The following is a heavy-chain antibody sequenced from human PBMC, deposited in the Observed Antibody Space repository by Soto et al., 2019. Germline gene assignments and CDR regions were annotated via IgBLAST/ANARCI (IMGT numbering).Heavy chain of an antibody. Sequence: SRRLSCAASGFNIRSYGMHGVRQDTGKGLEWVAVIWYDGSNKYYADSVKGRFTISRDNSKNTLYLQMNSLRAEDTAVYYCARYLSTGGYYYSKDYGMDVWGQGTTVTVSS. CDR3: ARYLSTGGYYYSKDYGMDV. CDR2: IWYDGSNK. V-gene: IGHV3-33*01. CDR1: GFNIRSYG. D-gene: IGHD3-22*01. J-gene: IGHJ6*02.